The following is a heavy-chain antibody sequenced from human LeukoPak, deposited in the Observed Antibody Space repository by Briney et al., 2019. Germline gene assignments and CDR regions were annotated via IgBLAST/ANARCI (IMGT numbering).Heavy chain of an antibody. D-gene: IGHD3-10*01. Sequence: GGSLRLPCAASGFTFSSYAMHWVRQAPGKGLEWVAVISYDGSNKYYADSVKGRFTISRDNSKNTLYLEMNSLRTEDTAVYHCAKDLMRDRWFGESWGQGTLVTVSS. J-gene: IGHJ5*02. CDR3: AKDLMRDRWFGES. CDR2: ISYDGSNK. V-gene: IGHV3-30*04. CDR1: GFTFSSYA.